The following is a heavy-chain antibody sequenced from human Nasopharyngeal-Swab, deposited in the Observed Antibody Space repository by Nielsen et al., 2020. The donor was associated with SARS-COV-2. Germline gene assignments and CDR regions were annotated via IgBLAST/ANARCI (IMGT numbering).Heavy chain of an antibody. Sequence: GESLKISCAGSGFTFSSKWMNWARQAPGKGLEWVANISPDGGQKYYADSVKGRFTISRDNAKNTLYLQMNSLRAEDTAVYYCARENWGIDYWGQGTLVTVSS. CDR3: ARENWGIDY. V-gene: IGHV3-7*01. CDR2: ISPDGGQK. D-gene: IGHD7-27*01. CDR1: GFTFSSKW. J-gene: IGHJ4*02.